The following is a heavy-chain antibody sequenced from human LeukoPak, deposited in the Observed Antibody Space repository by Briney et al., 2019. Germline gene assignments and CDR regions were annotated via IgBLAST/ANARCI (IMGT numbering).Heavy chain of an antibody. D-gene: IGHD2-21*01. V-gene: IGHV4-34*01. CDR1: GFTFSSYA. CDR2: INYSGSA. Sequence: GSLRLSCAASGFTFSSYAMSWVRQPPGKGLEWIGEINYSGSANYNPSLKSRVTISVDTSKNQFSLEVTSLTAADMAVYYCARGHRDIVVVSAVYWNYWGQGTLVTVSS. CDR3: ARGHRDIVVVSAVYWNY. J-gene: IGHJ4*02.